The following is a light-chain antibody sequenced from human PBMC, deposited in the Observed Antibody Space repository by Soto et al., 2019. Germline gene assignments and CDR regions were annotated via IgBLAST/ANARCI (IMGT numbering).Light chain of an antibody. Sequence: EIVLTQSPGTLSLSPGEGATLSCRASQSISSTYLAWYQQKPGQAPRLLIFGASSRATGIPDRFRGSGSGTDFTLTISRLEPEDFAVYYCQQYGSSPRTFGQGTKVDIK. CDR3: QQYGSSPRT. V-gene: IGKV3-20*01. J-gene: IGKJ1*01. CDR2: GAS. CDR1: QSISSTY.